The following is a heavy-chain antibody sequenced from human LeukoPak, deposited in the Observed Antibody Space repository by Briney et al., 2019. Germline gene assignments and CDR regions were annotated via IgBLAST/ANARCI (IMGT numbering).Heavy chain of an antibody. J-gene: IGHJ4*02. CDR1: GFTFSSYS. CDR3: ARGFFDG. CDR2: ISYSSSII. Sequence: GGSLRLSCAASGFTFSSYSMKWVRQAPGKGLEWLSYISYSSSIIFYADSVKGRFTISRDNARNSLYLQMNSLRAEDTAVYYCARGFFDGWGQGTLVTVSS. V-gene: IGHV3-48*01.